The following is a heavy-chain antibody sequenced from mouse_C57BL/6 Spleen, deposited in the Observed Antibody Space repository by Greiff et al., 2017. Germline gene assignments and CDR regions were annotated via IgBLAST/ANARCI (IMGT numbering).Heavy chain of an antibody. CDR3: ARSDGNYEFAY. CDR2: INPGSGGT. Sequence: VQLQESGAELVRPGTSVKVSCKASGYAFTNYLIEWVKQRPGQGLEWIGEINPGSGGTNYNEKFKGKDTLTADKSSSTAYMQLSSLTSEDSAVYFCARSDGNYEFAYWGQGTLVTVSA. V-gene: IGHV1-54*01. D-gene: IGHD2-1*01. J-gene: IGHJ3*01. CDR1: GYAFTNYL.